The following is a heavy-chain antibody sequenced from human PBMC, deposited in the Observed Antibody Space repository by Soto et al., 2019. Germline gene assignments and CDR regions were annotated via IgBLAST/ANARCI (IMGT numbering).Heavy chain of an antibody. J-gene: IGHJ4*02. CDR2: TRDKAHSYTT. V-gene: IGHV3-72*01. D-gene: IGHD6-13*01. Sequence: EVQLVESGGGLVQPGGSLRLSCAASGFTFSDHYMDWVRQAPGKGLEWVGRTRDKAHSYTTEYAPSVKGRFTISRDDSNNSLYLQMNSLKSEDTAVYYCARIDSSTWYGSFFDYCGQGTLVTVSS. CDR3: ARIDSSTWYGSFFDY. CDR1: GFTFSDHY.